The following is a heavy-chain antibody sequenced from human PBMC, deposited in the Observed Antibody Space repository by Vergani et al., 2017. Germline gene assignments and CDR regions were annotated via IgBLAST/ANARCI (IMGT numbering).Heavy chain of an antibody. CDR3: ARSPGKEGHGGNPLSVYYFDY. Sequence: QVQLQQWGAGLLKPSETLSLTCAVYGGSFSGYYWSWIRQPPGKGLEWIGEINHSGSTNYNPSLKSRVTISVDTSKNQFSLKLSSVTAADTAVYYCARSPGKEGHGGNPLSVYYFDYWGQGTLVTVSS. CDR2: INHSGST. V-gene: IGHV4-34*01. CDR1: GGSFSGYY. D-gene: IGHD4-23*01. J-gene: IGHJ4*02.